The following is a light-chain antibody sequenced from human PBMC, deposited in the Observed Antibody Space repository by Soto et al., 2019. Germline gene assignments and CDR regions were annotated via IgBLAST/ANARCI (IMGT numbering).Light chain of an antibody. CDR3: SSFASCNTWV. J-gene: IGLJ3*02. CDR2: EVT. CDR1: SSDVGAYNY. Sequence: QSALTQPPSASGSPGQSVTISCTRTSSDVGAYNYVSWYQQHAGKAPKLVIYEVTKRPSGVPDRFSGSKSANTASLTVSGLQAEDEADYYCSSFASCNTWVFGGGTKLTVL. V-gene: IGLV2-8*01.